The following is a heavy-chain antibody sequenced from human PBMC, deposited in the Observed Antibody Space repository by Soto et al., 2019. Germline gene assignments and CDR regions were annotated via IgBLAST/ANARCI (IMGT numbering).Heavy chain of an antibody. CDR3: ARASWEGGSPVRADY. D-gene: IGHD1-26*01. CDR1: GFTFSDYY. J-gene: IGHJ4*02. CDR2: ISSSSSYT. Sequence: GGSLRLSWAASGFTFSDYYMSWIRQAPGKGLEWVSYISSSSSYTNYADSVRGRFTISRDNAKNSLYLQMNSLRAEDTAVYYCARASWEGGSPVRADYWGQGTLVTVSS. V-gene: IGHV3-11*06.